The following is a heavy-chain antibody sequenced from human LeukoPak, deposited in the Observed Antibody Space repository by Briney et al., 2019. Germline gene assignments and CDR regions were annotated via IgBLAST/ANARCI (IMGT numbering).Heavy chain of an antibody. V-gene: IGHV3-9*01. CDR1: GFTFKDYG. Sequence: GGSLRLSCAATGFTFKDYGMHWVRQPPGKGLEWVSSINWNGGGTDYADSVKGRFTISRDNAKNSLYLQLSSLRPEDTALYYCAKHMRATNTYSFFGLDVWRQGTTVTVSS. CDR3: AKHMRATNTYSFFGLDV. D-gene: IGHD1-26*01. J-gene: IGHJ6*02. CDR2: INWNGGGT.